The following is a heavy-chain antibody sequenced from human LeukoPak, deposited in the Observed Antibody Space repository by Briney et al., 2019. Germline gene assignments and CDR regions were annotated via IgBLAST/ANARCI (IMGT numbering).Heavy chain of an antibody. CDR3: ARAISNSPGFDY. CDR1: GFTFSDYN. V-gene: IGHV3-21*01. J-gene: IGHJ4*02. CDR2: LSSRSDYI. D-gene: IGHD4-11*01. Sequence: GGSLRLSCAASGFTFSDYNMNWVRQAPGKGLEWVSSLSSRSDYIDYADSVRGRFTISRDNAKNSLYLQMDSLRAEDTAVYYCARAISNSPGFDYWGQGTLVTVSS.